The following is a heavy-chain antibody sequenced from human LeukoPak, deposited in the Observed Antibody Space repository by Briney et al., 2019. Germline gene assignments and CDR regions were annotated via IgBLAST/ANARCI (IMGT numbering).Heavy chain of an antibody. V-gene: IGHV4-59*08. D-gene: IGHD4-17*01. CDR1: GGLHTRQH. CDR2: IYYTGST. CDR3: ARRRDSGDYTFDS. J-gene: IGHJ4*02. Sequence: SETLSLTCTVSGGLHTRQHWTWIRQPPGKGLARLAYIYYTGSTDYNPSFLSRVTISLVMSKIQLSLELNSVTAADTAVYYCARRRDSGDYTFDSWGQGTLVTVSS.